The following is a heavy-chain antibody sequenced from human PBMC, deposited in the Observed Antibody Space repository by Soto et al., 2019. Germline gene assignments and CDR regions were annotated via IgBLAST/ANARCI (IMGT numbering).Heavy chain of an antibody. CDR1: GFTFRNYD. CDR2: ISGTGGAT. V-gene: IGHV3-23*01. D-gene: IGHD3-10*01. CDR3: AKNRQFRSYYESAGHYNN. J-gene: IGHJ4*02. Sequence: EVQLLESGGGLVQPGGSLRLSCVASGFTFRNYDMRWVRQAPGKGLEWVSGISGTGGATYYADSVKGRFTISRDNSKNTLYLLMNSLRDNDTAVYYCAKNRQFRSYYESAGHYNNWGQGTLVTVSS.